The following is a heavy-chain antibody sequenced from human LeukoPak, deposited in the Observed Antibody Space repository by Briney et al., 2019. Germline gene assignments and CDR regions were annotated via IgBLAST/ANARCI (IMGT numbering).Heavy chain of an antibody. D-gene: IGHD6-6*01. V-gene: IGHV4-34*01. CDR3: AREGSSSDPGWFDP. Sequence: SETLSLTCAVYGGSFSGYYWSWIRQPPGKGLEWIGEINHSGSTNYNPSLKSRVTISVDTSKNQFSLKLSSVTAADTAVYYCAREGSSSDPGWFDPWGQGTLVTVSP. J-gene: IGHJ5*02. CDR2: INHSGST. CDR1: GGSFSGYY.